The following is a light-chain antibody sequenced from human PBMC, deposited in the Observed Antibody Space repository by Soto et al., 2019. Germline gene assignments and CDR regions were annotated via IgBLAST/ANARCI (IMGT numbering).Light chain of an antibody. J-gene: IGKJ5*01. Sequence: IKMTQSPSSLSASVGDRVTITCRASQSISSYLNWYQQKPGKAATLLIDDASSFQGGVPSDFVGSGAGADVSLTINSLQPEDLAAVYFHQSYSSPATFGQGTRLEIK. V-gene: IGKV1-39*01. CDR3: HQSYSSPAT. CDR2: DAS. CDR1: QSISSY.